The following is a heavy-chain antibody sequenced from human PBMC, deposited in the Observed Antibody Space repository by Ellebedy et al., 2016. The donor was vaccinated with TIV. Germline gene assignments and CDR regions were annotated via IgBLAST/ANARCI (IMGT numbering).Heavy chain of an antibody. CDR3: TTTMYYYDSGGYPTGDVLDI. CDR1: GFTFSNVW. V-gene: IGHV3-15*07. D-gene: IGHD3-22*01. J-gene: IGHJ3*02. CDR2: IKSKGDGETT. Sequence: PGGSLRLSCAASGFTFSNVWMNWVRQAPGKGLEGVGRIKSKGDGETTEYAAPVKGRFTISRDDSKNTLNLQMNSLKTEDTAVYYCTTTMYYYDSGGYPTGDVLDIWGQGTIVTVSS.